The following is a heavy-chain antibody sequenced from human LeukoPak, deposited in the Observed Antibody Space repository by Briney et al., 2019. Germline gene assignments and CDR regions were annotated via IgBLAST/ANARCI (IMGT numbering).Heavy chain of an antibody. V-gene: IGHV4-34*01. D-gene: IGHD1-26*01. J-gene: IGHJ5*02. Sequence: PSETLSLTCAVYGGSFSGYYWSWIRQPPGKVLEWIGEINHSGSTNYNPSLKSRVTISVDTSKNQFSLKLSSVTAADTAVYYCARGVPYSGSYYSWFDPWGQGTLVTVSS. CDR1: GGSFSGYY. CDR2: INHSGST. CDR3: ARGVPYSGSYYSWFDP.